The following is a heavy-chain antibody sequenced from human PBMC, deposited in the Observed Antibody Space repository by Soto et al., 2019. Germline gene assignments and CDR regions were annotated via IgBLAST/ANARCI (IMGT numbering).Heavy chain of an antibody. V-gene: IGHV3-21*01. CDR3: ARGNLDAFDI. Sequence: GGSLRLSCAASGFTFSSYSMNWVRQAPRKGLEWVSSISSSSSYIYYADSVKGRFTISRDNAKNSLYLQMNSLRAEDTAVYYCARGNLDAFDIWGQGTMVTVSS. CDR1: GFTFSSYS. J-gene: IGHJ3*02. CDR2: ISSSSSYI.